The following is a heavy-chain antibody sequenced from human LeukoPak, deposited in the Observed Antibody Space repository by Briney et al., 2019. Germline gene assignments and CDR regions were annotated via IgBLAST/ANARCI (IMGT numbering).Heavy chain of an antibody. CDR2: VYHTGRT. CDR1: GGSIGTYY. Sequence: SETLSLTCIVSGGSIGTYYWSWIRQPPGKGLGWIGSVYHTGRTNYNPSLKSRVTISVDTSRNQFSLKLSSVTAADTAVYYCARRDPDSTGYLYYFDYWGQGTLVTVSS. J-gene: IGHJ4*02. V-gene: IGHV4-59*08. CDR3: ARRDPDSTGYLYYFDY. D-gene: IGHD3-22*01.